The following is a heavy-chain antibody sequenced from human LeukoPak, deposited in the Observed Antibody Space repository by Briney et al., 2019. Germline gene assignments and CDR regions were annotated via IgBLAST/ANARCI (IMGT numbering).Heavy chain of an antibody. CDR1: GFPSSSHA. J-gene: IGHJ6*02. D-gene: IGHD6-6*01. V-gene: IGHV3-23*01. CDR2: INERGDDT. Sequence: GGSLRLSCAASGFPSSSHAMGWVRQAPGKGLEWVSSINERGDDTYYADSVKGRFTISRDNSKNTLFLQMNSLRAEDTAVYYCVRGLVGIIHYAMDVWGQGSTVTVSS. CDR3: VRGLVGIIHYAMDV.